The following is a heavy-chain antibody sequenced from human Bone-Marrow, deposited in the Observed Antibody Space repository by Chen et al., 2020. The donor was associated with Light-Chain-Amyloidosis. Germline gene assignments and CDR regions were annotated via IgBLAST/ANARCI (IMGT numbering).Heavy chain of an antibody. Sequence: VQLVESGGGLVKPGGSLRLSWVGAGVTLSNYAMTWVRQAPGKGLEWVSVARGGDGPTYYADSVRGRFTIYRDNSKNTLYLQMNCLRAEDPAVYYCATDRCTSISCSAFDYWGQGTLVTVSS. J-gene: IGHJ4*02. CDR1: GVTLSNYA. CDR2: ARGGDGPT. CDR3: ATDRCTSISCSAFDY. D-gene: IGHD2-2*01. V-gene: IGHV3-23*04.